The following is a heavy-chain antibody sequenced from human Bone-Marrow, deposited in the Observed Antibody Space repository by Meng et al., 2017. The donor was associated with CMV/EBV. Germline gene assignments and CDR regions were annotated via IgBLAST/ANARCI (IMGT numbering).Heavy chain of an antibody. CDR1: GATFSRFA. CDR2: IIPIFGTA. V-gene: IGHV1-69*12. Sequence: VRRVKSGAGWKKTGSSGKVAVKAPGATFSRFAVGWVRQAPGQGLERMGGIIPIFGTANYAQKFQGRVTITADESTSTAYMELSSLRSEDTAVYYCARDYSNNPPGTFGPLHDPWGQGTLVTVSS. J-gene: IGHJ5*02. D-gene: IGHD4-11*01. CDR3: ARDYSNNPPGTFGPLHDP.